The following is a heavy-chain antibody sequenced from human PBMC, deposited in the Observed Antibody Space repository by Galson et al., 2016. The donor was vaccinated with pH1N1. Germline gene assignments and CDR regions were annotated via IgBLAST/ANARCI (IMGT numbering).Heavy chain of an antibody. CDR2: ISASGAST. CDR3: VKYDSSGYYYGRLAN. Sequence: SLRLSCAASGFTFSVFAMCWVRQAPGKGLEWVSGISASGASTHFADSVKGRFTISRDNSKNALYLEMNSLTGEDTAFYYCVKYDSSGYYYGRLANWGQGTLVPVSS. J-gene: IGHJ4*02. V-gene: IGHV3-23*01. CDR1: GFTFSVFA. D-gene: IGHD3-22*01.